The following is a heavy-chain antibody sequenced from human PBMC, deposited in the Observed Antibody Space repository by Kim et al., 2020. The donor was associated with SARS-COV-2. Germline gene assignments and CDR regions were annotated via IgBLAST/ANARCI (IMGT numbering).Heavy chain of an antibody. J-gene: IGHJ4*02. V-gene: IGHV3-7*01. CDR2: IKQDGSEK. CDR1: GFTFSSYW. D-gene: IGHD3-22*01. CDR3: AREECNYDSSGYYCEAQPGFDY. Sequence: GGSLRLSCAASGFTFSSYWMSWVRQAPGKGLEWVANIKQDGSEKYYVDSVKGRFTISRDNAKNSLYLQMNSLRAEDTAVYYCAREECNYDSSGYYCEAQPGFDYWGQGTLVTVSS.